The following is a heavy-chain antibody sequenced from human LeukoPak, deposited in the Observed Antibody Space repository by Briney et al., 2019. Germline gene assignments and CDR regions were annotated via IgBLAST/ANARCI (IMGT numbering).Heavy chain of an antibody. V-gene: IGHV1-2*02. J-gene: IGHJ4*02. D-gene: IGHD1-26*01. CDR3: ARARSLTYSGNYYFDY. Sequence: GASVKVSCKASGYTFTGYYMHWVRQAPGQGLEWMGWINPNSGGTNYAQKFQGRVTMTRDTSISTAYMELSRLRSDDTAVYYCARARSLTYSGNYYFDYWGQGTLVTVSS. CDR1: GYTFTGYY. CDR2: INPNSGGT.